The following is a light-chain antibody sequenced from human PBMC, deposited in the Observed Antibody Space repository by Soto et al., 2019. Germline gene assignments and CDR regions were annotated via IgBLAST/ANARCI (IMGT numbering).Light chain of an antibody. Sequence: QSVLTQPPSVSGTPGQRVTISCSGSSSNIGSNTVNWYQQLPGTAPKLLIYTNNQRPSGVPDRCSGSKSGTSASLSVSGLQSEDEADYYCAAWDDSLNGPVFGGGTQLTVL. CDR1: SSNIGSNT. J-gene: IGLJ3*02. CDR2: TNN. CDR3: AAWDDSLNGPV. V-gene: IGLV1-44*01.